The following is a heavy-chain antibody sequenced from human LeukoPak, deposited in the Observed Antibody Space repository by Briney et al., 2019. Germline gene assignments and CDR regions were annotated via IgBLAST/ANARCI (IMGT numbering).Heavy chain of an antibody. CDR2: IYYSGST. J-gene: IGHJ4*02. V-gene: IGHV4-59*01. Sequence: SETLSLTCTVSGGSISSYYWSWIRQPPGKGLEWIGYIYYSGSTNYNPSLKSRVTISVDTSKNQFSLKLSSVTAADPAVYYCARGGAAAGTGGLDYWGQGTLVTVSS. D-gene: IGHD6-13*01. CDR1: GGSISSYY. CDR3: ARGGAAAGTGGLDY.